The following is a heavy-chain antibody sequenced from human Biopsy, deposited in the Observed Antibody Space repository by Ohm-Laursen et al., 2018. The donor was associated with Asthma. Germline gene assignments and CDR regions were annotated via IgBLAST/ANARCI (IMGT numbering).Heavy chain of an antibody. CDR3: ARHLSPGYHHYAMDV. D-gene: IGHD3-16*02. CDR2: INWNSETI. Sequence: SLRLSCAASGFMFYDYAMHWVRQAPGKGLEWVSIINWNSETIDYADSVKGRFSISRDNAKNSLYLHMNSLRVEDTAVYYCARHLSPGYHHYAMDVWGQGTTVTVSS. V-gene: IGHV3-9*01. J-gene: IGHJ6*02. CDR1: GFMFYDYA.